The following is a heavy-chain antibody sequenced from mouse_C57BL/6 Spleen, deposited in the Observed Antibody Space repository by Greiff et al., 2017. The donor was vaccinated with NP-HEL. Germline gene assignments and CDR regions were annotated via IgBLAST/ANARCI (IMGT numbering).Heavy chain of an antibody. CDR1: GYTFTSYW. V-gene: IGHV1-55*01. CDR2: IYPGSGST. CDR3: ARYYGSSYGAMDY. J-gene: IGHJ4*01. D-gene: IGHD1-1*01. Sequence: QVQLQQPGAELVKPGASVKMSCKASGYTFTSYWITWVKQRPGQGLEWIGDIYPGSGSTNYNEKFKSKATLTVDTSSSTAYMQLSGLTSEDSAVYYCARYYGSSYGAMDYWGQGTSVTVSS.